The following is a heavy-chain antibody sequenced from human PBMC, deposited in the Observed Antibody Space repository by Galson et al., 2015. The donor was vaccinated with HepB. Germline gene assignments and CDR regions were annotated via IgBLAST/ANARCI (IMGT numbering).Heavy chain of an antibody. Sequence: SLRLSCAASGFTVSSNYMSWVRQAPGKGLEWVSVIYSGGSTYYADSVKGRFTISRDNSKNTLYLQMNSLRAEDTAVYYCAREFPSCTGGVCYPGSNYYYYYMDVWGKGTTVTVSS. CDR3: AREFPSCTGGVCYPGSNYYYYYMDV. J-gene: IGHJ6*03. CDR1: GFTVSSNY. V-gene: IGHV3-53*01. CDR2: IYSGGST. D-gene: IGHD2-8*02.